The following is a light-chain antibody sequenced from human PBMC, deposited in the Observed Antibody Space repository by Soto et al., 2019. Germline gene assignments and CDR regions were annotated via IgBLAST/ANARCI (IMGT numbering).Light chain of an antibody. CDR1: QSVGSN. V-gene: IGKV1-27*01. CDR2: GAS. J-gene: IGKJ4*02. CDR3: HNYNSSPLT. Sequence: IQLTQSPSSLSVSVGDRVTITCRASQSVGSNLAWYQQKPGKAPKFLIYGASTWQSGVPARIRGGGSGTEFTLTISSLQPEDVAVYYCHNYNSSPLTFGRGTKVDIK.